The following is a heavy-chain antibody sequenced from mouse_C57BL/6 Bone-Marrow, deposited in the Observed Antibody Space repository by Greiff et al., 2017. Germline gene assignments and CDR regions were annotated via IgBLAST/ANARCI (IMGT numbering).Heavy chain of an antibody. CDR2: IDPSDSYT. Sequence: QQSCKASGYTFTSYWMHWVKQRPGQGLEWIGEIDPSDSYTNYNQKFKGKSTLTVDKSSSTAYMQLSSLTSEDSAVYYCAREGFITTVPFAYWGQGTLVTVSA. D-gene: IGHD1-1*01. V-gene: IGHV1-69*01. CDR3: AREGFITTVPFAY. CDR1: GYTFTSYW. J-gene: IGHJ3*01.